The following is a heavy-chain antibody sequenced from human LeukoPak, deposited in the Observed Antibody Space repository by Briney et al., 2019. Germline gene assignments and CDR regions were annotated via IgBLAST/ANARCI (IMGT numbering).Heavy chain of an antibody. J-gene: IGHJ3*02. CDR1: GFTFSNAW. D-gene: IGHD6-19*01. CDR2: IKSKTDGGTT. CDR3: TTDLHSSGWYDYDAFDI. V-gene: IGHV3-15*01. Sequence: GGSLRLSCAASGFTFSNAWMSWVRQAPGKVLEWVGRIKSKTDGGTTDYAAPVKGRFTISRDDSKNTLYLQMNSLKAEDTAVYYCTTDLHSSGWYDYDAFDIWGQGTMVTVSS.